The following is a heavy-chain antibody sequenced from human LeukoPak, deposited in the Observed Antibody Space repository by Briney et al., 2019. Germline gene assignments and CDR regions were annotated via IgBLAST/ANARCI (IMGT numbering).Heavy chain of an antibody. D-gene: IGHD6-13*01. CDR2: IHSSGST. J-gene: IGHJ5*02. CDR1: GGSIISYY. CDR3: SRSLPGAVGAADL. V-gene: IGHV4-59*01. Sequence: SETLSLTCTVSGGSIISYYWSWIRQTPGKGLEWIAYIHSSGSTNYNPSLKSRVTISVDTSKNHFSLKVASMTAADTGIYYCSRSLPGAVGAADLWGQGTLVTVSS.